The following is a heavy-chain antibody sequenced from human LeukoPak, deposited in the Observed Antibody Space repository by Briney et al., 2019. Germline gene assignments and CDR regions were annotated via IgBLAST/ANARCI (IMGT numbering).Heavy chain of an antibody. Sequence: WETLSLTCTVSGGSISSYYWSWIRQPPGKGLEWIGYIYYSGSTNYNPSLKSRVTISVDTSKNQFSLKLSSVTAADTAVYYCARNLYEYYKDRSGYYLLYFDYWGQRTLVTVSS. V-gene: IGHV4-59*01. CDR2: IYYSGST. CDR1: GGSISSYY. D-gene: IGHD3-22*01. CDR3: ARNLYEYYKDRSGYYLLYFDY. J-gene: IGHJ4*02.